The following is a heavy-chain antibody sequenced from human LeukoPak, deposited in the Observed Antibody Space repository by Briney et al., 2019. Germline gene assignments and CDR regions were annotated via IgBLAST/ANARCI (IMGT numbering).Heavy chain of an antibody. Sequence: GGSLTLSCAASGFTFSSYTMNWLPQAPGMGLEGVSSITSSSSHIYHADSVKGRFTISRDNAKNSLFLQMNSLRAEDTAVYYCARLRGYYFDYWGQGTLVTVSS. V-gene: IGHV3-21*01. CDR3: ARLRGYYFDY. CDR1: GFTFSSYT. J-gene: IGHJ4*02. D-gene: IGHD3-22*01. CDR2: ITSSSSHI.